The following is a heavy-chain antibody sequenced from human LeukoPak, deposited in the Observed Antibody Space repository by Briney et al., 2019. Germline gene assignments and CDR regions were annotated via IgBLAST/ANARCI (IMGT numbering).Heavy chain of an antibody. J-gene: IGHJ3*02. V-gene: IGHV5-51*01. CDR1: GYSFTRYW. CDR3: ARQAAAAYYYDSSGYYGEAFDI. CDR2: IYPGDSDT. Sequence: GESLKISCKGSGYSFTRYWIGWVRQMPGKGLEWMGIIYPGDSDTRYSPSFQGQVTISADKSISTAYLQWSSLKASDTAMYYCARQAAAAYYYDSSGYYGEAFDIWGQGTMVTVSS. D-gene: IGHD3-22*01.